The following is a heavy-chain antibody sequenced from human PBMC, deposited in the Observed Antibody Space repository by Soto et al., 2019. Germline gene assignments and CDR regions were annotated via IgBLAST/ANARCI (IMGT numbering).Heavy chain of an antibody. Sequence: EVQLVESGGGLVQPGRSLRLSCAASGFTFDDYAMHWVRQAPGKGLEWVSGISWNSGSIGYADSVKGRFTISRDNAKNSLYLQMNSLRAEDTALYYCAKDFGSSSRHGYFDLWGRGTLVTVSS. CDR3: AKDFGSSSRHGYFDL. CDR1: GFTFDDYA. CDR2: ISWNSGSI. D-gene: IGHD6-13*01. J-gene: IGHJ2*01. V-gene: IGHV3-9*01.